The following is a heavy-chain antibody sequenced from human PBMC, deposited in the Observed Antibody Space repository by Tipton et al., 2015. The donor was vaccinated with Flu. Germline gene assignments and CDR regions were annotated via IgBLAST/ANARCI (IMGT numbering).Heavy chain of an antibody. CDR2: IKAIKDGGTT. CDR1: AFHFNHAW. J-gene: IGHJ4*02. Sequence: GSLRLSCAGSAFHFNHAWLSWVRQAPGKGLEWVGHIKAIKDGGTTDYATSVRGRFSISRDDSRTTLYLQMNSLKSEDTALYYCTTGGHYFGTWGQGTLVTVSP. D-gene: IGHD3-16*01. CDR3: TTGGHYFGT. V-gene: IGHV3-15*01.